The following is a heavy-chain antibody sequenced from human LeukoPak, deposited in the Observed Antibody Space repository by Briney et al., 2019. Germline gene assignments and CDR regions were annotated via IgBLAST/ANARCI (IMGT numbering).Heavy chain of an antibody. CDR1: GYTFTSYA. J-gene: IGHJ4*02. CDR3: ARSDTAMVTCVY. D-gene: IGHD5-18*01. CDR2: INAGNGNT. Sequence: ASVKVSCKASGYTFTSYAMHWVRQAPGQRLEWMGWINAGNGNTKYSQKFQGRVTITRDTSASTAYMELSSLRSEDTAVYYCARSDTAMVTCVYWGQGTLVTVSS. V-gene: IGHV1-3*01.